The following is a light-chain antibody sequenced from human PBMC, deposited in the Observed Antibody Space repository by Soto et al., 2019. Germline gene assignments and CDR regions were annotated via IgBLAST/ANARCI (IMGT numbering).Light chain of an antibody. J-gene: IGKJ1*01. CDR1: QSVSSY. CDR3: QQRSNWTPTWT. CDR2: DAS. V-gene: IGKV3-11*01. Sequence: EIVLSQSPATLSLSPGERATLSCRASQSVSSYLAWYQHKPGQAPRLLIYDASKRGTGIPARFSGSGSGTDFTFTISSLEPEDVAVYYCQQRSNWTPTWTFGQGTKVEVK.